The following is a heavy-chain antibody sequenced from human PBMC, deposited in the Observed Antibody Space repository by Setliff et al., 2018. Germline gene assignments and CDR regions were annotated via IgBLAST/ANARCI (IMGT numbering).Heavy chain of an antibody. CDR3: VKNPLTMPRGFFEY. Sequence: PSETLSLTCTVSGGSISSHYWNWIRQPAGEGLERIGRIDISGTTNYNPSLKSRVTMSLDSSKNQFSLNLNSVTAADTAVYYCVKNPLTMPRGFFEYWGRGTLVTVSS. J-gene: IGHJ4*02. D-gene: IGHD3-3*01. CDR2: IDISGTT. V-gene: IGHV4-4*07. CDR1: GGSISSHY.